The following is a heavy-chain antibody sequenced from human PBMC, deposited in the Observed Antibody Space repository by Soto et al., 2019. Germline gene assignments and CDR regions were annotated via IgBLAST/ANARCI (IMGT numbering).Heavy chain of an antibody. V-gene: IGHV3-21*01. J-gene: IGHJ5*02. D-gene: IGHD6-13*01. Sequence: GGSLSLTSPAAGFTLSSYSMNLFRQAPGKALEWVSSISSSSSYIYYADSVKDGFTISRDNAKNSLYLQMNSLRAEDSAVYYCGRDPFSYSSSWYWFAPWGQGTLVTVSS. CDR1: GFTLSSYS. CDR3: GRDPFSYSSSWYWFAP. CDR2: ISSSSSYI.